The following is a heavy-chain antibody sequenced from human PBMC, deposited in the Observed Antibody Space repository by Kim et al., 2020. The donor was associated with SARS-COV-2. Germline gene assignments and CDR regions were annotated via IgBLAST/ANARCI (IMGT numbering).Heavy chain of an antibody. D-gene: IGHD3-22*01. J-gene: IGHJ4*02. CDR3: ARGWVDYYDSSGYYPFDY. CDR1: GGSISSYY. V-gene: IGHV4-59*13. CDR2: IYYSGST. Sequence: SETLSLTCTVSGGSISSYYWSWIRQPPGKGLEWIGYIYYSGSTNYNPSLKSRVTISVDTSKNQFSLKLSSVTAADTAVYYCARGWVDYYDSSGYYPFDYWGQGTLVTVSS.